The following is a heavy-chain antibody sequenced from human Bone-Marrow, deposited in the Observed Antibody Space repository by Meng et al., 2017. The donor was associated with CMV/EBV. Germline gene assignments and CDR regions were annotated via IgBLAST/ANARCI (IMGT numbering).Heavy chain of an antibody. D-gene: IGHD6-6*01. V-gene: IGHV1-69*05. CDR2: IIPIFGTA. CDR3: ARQQGIAARVDYYYYGMDV. CDR1: GGTFSSYA. Sequence: SVKVSCKASGGTFSSYAISWVRQAPGQGLEWMGGIIPIFGTANYAQKFQGRVTITTDESTSTAYMELSSLRSEDRAVYYCARQQGIAARVDYYYYGMDVWGQGTTVTVSS. J-gene: IGHJ6*02.